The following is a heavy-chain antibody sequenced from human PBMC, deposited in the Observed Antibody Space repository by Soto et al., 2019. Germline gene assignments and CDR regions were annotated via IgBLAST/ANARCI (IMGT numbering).Heavy chain of an antibody. CDR1: GGTSTRYA. Sequence: QERLVQSGAEVRKPGSSVKVSCKVTGGTSTRYAINWVRQAPGQGLEWMGGIVPMFGTSKYAQKFQGRVTITADTSTTIDYMELRSLRSEDTAVYYCNRGSEYDFWSGYLWGQGTLVSVSS. J-gene: IGHJ4*02. V-gene: IGHV1-69*06. CDR3: NRGSEYDFWSGYL. D-gene: IGHD3-3*01. CDR2: IVPMFGTS.